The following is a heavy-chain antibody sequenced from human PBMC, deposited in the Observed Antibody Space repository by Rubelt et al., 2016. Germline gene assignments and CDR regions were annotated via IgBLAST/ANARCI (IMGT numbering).Heavy chain of an antibody. D-gene: IGHD6-13*01. Sequence: QVQLQQWGAGLLKPSETLSLTCAVYGGSFSGYYWSWIRQPPGKGLEWIGEINHSGSTNYNPSLKSRVTIPVDTSKNQFSLKLGSVTAADTAVYYCARGRRGSSSWLGRDYYGMDVWGQGTTVTVSS. CDR3: ARGRRGSSSWLGRDYYGMDV. V-gene: IGHV4-34*01. J-gene: IGHJ6*02. CDR1: GGSFSGYY. CDR2: INHSGST.